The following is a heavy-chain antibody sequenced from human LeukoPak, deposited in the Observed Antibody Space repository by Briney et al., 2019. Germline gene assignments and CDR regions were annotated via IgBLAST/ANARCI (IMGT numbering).Heavy chain of an antibody. CDR3: ARDLRLGGKYSSRLDY. Sequence: ASVKVSCKASGYTFTSYYMHWVRQAPGQGLEWMGIINPSGGSTSYAQKFQGRVTMTRDMSTSTVYMELSSLRSEDTAVYYCARDLRLGGKYSSRLDYWGQGTLVTVSS. J-gene: IGHJ4*02. CDR1: GYTFTSYY. CDR2: INPSGGST. D-gene: IGHD6-6*01. V-gene: IGHV1-46*01.